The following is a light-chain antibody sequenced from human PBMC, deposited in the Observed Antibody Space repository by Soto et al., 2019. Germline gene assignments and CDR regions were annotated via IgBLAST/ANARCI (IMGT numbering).Light chain of an antibody. CDR3: QQYNSYSGT. V-gene: IGKV1-5*01. J-gene: IGKJ1*01. Sequence: DIQMTQSPSTLSASVGDRVTITCRASQSISSWLAWYQQKPGKAPKLLIYDASSLESGVPSSFSGSGSGTEFTLTVCSLQPDDFATYSCQQYNSYSGTFGQGTKVEIK. CDR2: DAS. CDR1: QSISSW.